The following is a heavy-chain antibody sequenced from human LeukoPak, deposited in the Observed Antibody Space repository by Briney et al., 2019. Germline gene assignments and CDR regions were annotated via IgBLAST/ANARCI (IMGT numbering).Heavy chain of an antibody. CDR1: GFTFSTYT. D-gene: IGHD7-27*01. CDR3: AIDPNWGTHS. J-gene: IGHJ4*02. Sequence: GGSLRLSCAASGFTFSTYTMYWVRHPPGKRLEWVSIIGSSGGGIHYADSVKGRFTTSRDNSKNALYLQMNSLRVEDTAVYYCAIDPNWGTHSWGQGVLVTVSS. CDR2: IGSSGGGI. V-gene: IGHV3-23*01.